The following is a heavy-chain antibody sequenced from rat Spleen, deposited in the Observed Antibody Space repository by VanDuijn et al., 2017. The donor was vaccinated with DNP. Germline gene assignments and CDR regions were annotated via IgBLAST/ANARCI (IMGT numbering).Heavy chain of an antibody. CDR3: ARSDNSGSKWNY. CDR2: INSEGST. Sequence: EVQLQESGPGLVKPSQSLSLTCSVTGYSITSNYWGWIRKFPGNKMEWIGSINSEGSTYYNPSLKSRISITRDTSKNQFFLQVNSVTTEDTATYYCARSDNSGSKWNYWGHGVMVTVSS. CDR1: GYSITSNY. V-gene: IGHV3-3*01. J-gene: IGHJ2*01. D-gene: IGHD4-3*01.